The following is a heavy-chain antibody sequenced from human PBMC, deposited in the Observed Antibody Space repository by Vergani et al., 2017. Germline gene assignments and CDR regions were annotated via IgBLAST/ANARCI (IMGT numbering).Heavy chain of an antibody. CDR3: ARHTTYTDS. D-gene: IGHD1-1*01. J-gene: IGHJ4*02. CDR1: EYSCGNYW. Sequence: EVELVQSGPEMRKPGESLKISCKGSEYSCGNYWIGWVRQMPGKGLEWMGIIYPADSDTRYSPSFQGQVTISADKSISTAFLQWDSLKASDTALYYCARHTTYTDSWGQGTLVTVSS. V-gene: IGHV5-51*01. CDR2: IYPADSDT.